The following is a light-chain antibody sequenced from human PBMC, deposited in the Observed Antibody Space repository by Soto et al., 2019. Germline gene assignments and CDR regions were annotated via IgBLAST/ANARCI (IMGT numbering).Light chain of an antibody. V-gene: IGKV3-20*01. J-gene: IGKJ5*01. CDR1: QSVSSSY. CDR3: QQYGSSRT. CDR2: GAS. Sequence: EIVLTQSPCTLSLSPGERATLSCRASQSVSSSYLAWYQQKPGQAPRLLIYGASSRATGIPDRFSGSGSGTDFTLTISRLEPEDFAVYYCQQYGSSRTFGQGTRLEIK.